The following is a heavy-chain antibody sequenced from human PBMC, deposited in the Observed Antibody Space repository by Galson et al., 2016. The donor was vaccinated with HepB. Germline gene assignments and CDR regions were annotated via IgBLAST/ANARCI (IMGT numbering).Heavy chain of an antibody. J-gene: IGHJ3*02. Sequence: SLRLPCAASGFTFSTYWMSWVRQPPGKGLEWVSLIYSAGKTYYADSVKGRFTISRDHSKNTVYLQMHSLRTDDTAMYYCANIGAFNIWGQGTMVTVSS. CDR3: ANIGAFNI. CDR2: IYSAGKT. V-gene: IGHV3-53*01. CDR1: GFTFSTYW.